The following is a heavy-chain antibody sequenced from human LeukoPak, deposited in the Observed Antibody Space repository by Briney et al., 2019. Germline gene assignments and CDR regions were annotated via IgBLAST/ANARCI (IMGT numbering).Heavy chain of an antibody. CDR3: ARAGPPHYYFDY. CDR2: VNFDGSST. V-gene: IGHV3-74*03. Sequence: GGSLRLSCAASGFTFSSYWMHWVRQAPGKGLVWVSRVNFDGSSTKYADSVKGRFTISRDNAKNTLYLQMNSLRAEDTAAYYCARAGPPHYYFDYWGQGTLVTVSS. J-gene: IGHJ4*02. CDR1: GFTFSSYW.